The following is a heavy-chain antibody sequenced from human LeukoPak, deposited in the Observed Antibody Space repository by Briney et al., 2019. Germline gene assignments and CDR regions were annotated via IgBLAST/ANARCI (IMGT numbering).Heavy chain of an antibody. CDR3: ARAYYDSSGYYSYYGMDV. D-gene: IGHD3-22*01. Sequence: GGFLRLSCAASGFTFSSYSMNWVRQAPGKGLEWVSSISSSSSYIYYADSVKGRFTISRDNAKNSLYLQMNSLRAEDTAVYYCARAYYDSSGYYSYYGMDVWGQGATVTVSS. CDR1: GFTFSSYS. J-gene: IGHJ6*02. V-gene: IGHV3-21*01. CDR2: ISSSSSYI.